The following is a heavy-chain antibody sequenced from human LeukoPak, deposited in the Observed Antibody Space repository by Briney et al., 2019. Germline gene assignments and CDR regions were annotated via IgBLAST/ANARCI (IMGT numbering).Heavy chain of an antibody. D-gene: IGHD2-2*01. V-gene: IGHV3-7*01. Sequence: PGGSLRLSCAASGFTFSRYWMSWVRQAPGKGLEYMANIKEDGSEKYYVDSVKGRFTTSRDNAKNSLYLQMNSLRAEDTAVYYCARDRCSSTSCYVTYWGQGTLVTVSS. CDR2: IKEDGSEK. CDR1: GFTFSRYW. J-gene: IGHJ4*02. CDR3: ARDRCSSTSCYVTY.